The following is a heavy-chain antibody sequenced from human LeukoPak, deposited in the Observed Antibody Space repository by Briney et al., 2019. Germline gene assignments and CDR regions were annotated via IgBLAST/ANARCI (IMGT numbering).Heavy chain of an antibody. D-gene: IGHD4-17*01. Sequence: SETLSLTCTVSGDSFSSHYWTWIRQPPGKGLEWIGYISYRGSTNYNPSLKSRVTISIDTSKNQFSLRLSSVTAADTAVYYCARDLVTVTKGFDIWGQGTMVSVSS. CDR3: ARDLVTVTKGFDI. J-gene: IGHJ3*02. V-gene: IGHV4-59*11. CDR1: GDSFSSHY. CDR2: ISYRGST.